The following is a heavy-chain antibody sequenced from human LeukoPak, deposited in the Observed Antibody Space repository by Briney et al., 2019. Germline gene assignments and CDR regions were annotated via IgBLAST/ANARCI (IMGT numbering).Heavy chain of an antibody. CDR3: ARLTIAAAVNDY. D-gene: IGHD6-13*01. Sequence: GGSLKISCKGSGYSFTSYWISWVRQMPGKGLEWMGRIDPSDSYTNYSPSFQGHVTISADKSISTAYLQWSSLKASDTAMYYCARLTIAAAVNDYWGQGTLVTVSS. V-gene: IGHV5-10-1*01. CDR1: GYSFTSYW. CDR2: IDPSDSYT. J-gene: IGHJ4*02.